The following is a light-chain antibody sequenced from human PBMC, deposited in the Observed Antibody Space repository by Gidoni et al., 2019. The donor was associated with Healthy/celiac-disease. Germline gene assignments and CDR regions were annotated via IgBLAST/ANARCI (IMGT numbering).Light chain of an antibody. CDR1: QDISNY. CDR2: DAS. CDR3: KKYDNLLALT. V-gene: IGKV1-33*01. Sequence: DIQFTQSPSSLSASVGDRVTITCQPSQDISNYLNWYQQKPGKAPKLLIYDASNLETGVPSRFSGSGSGTDFTFTISSLQPEDIETYYCKKYDNLLALTFGGGTKVEIK. J-gene: IGKJ4*01.